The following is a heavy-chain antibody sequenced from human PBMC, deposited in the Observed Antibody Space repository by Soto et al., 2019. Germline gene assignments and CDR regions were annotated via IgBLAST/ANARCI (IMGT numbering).Heavy chain of an antibody. J-gene: IGHJ6*03. D-gene: IGHD3-3*01. V-gene: IGHV4-59*08. CDR3: ARHLFDSWKGYPYYYYMDV. CDR2: MYYSAMT. Sequence: QVQLQESGPGLVKPSETLSLTCSVPGGSIRSDNWSWIRQPPGKGLEWIGCMYYSAMTENNPSLIRRVTISADTSNIKVSVRLTSVTAADTAVYYSARHLFDSWKGYPYYYYMDVWGKWTGVTVSS. CDR1: GGSIRSDN.